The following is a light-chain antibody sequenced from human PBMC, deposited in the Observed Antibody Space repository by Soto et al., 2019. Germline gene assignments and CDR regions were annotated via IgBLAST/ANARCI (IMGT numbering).Light chain of an antibody. J-gene: IGKJ1*01. CDR3: QQSYSTPPT. V-gene: IGKV1-39*01. CDR1: QSISSY. CDR2: AAS. Sequence: DIQMTQSPSSLSASVGDRVTITCRARQSISSYLNWYQQKPGKAPKLLIYAASSLQSGVPSRFSGSGSGTDFTLTIGSLQPEDFATYYWQQSYSTPPTFGQGTKVEIK.